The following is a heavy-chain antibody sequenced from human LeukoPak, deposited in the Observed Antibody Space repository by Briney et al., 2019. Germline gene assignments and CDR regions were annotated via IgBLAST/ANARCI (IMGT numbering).Heavy chain of an antibody. V-gene: IGHV1-2*02. J-gene: IGHJ4*02. CDR1: GYTFTGYY. CDR3: ARDHTGYDSSGYYLESTFDY. Sequence: ASVKVSCKASGYTFTGYYMHWVRQASGQGLEWMGWINPNSGGTNYAQKFQGRVTMTRDTSISTAYTELGRLRSDDTAVYYCARDHTGYDSSGYYLESTFDYWGQGTLVTVSS. D-gene: IGHD3-22*01. CDR2: INPNSGGT.